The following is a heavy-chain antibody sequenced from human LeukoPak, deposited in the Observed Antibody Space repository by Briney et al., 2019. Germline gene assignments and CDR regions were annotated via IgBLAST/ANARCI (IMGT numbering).Heavy chain of an antibody. J-gene: IGHJ4*02. CDR1: GSTFSSYE. V-gene: IGHV3-48*03. D-gene: IGHD3-16*01. CDR2: ISTSGKTI. Sequence: GGSLRLSCAASGSTFSSYEMIWVPQAPGKGLEWLSSISTSGKTIYYADSVEGRFTISRDNAKNSLYLQMNSLGAEDTAVYYCAGGGTWIDYWGQGTLVTVSS. CDR3: AGGGTWIDY.